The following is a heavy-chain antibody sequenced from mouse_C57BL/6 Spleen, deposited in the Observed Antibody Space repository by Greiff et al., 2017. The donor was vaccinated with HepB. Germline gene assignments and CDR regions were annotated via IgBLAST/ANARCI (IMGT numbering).Heavy chain of an antibody. D-gene: IGHD1-1*01. J-gene: IGHJ1*03. Sequence: EVKLVDSGGGLVKPGGSLKLSCAASGFTFSSYAMSWVRQTPEKRLEWVATISDGGSYTYYPDNVKGRFTISRDNAKNNLYLQMSHLKSEDTAMYYCARDYGSSYVGYFDVWGTGTTVTVSS. CDR3: ARDYGSSYVGYFDV. CDR1: GFTFSSYA. V-gene: IGHV5-4*01. CDR2: ISDGGSYT.